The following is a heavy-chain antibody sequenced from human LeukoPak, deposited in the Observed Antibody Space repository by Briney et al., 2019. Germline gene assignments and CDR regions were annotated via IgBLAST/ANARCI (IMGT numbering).Heavy chain of an antibody. V-gene: IGHV3-30*03. CDR3: ARAGGSYQVFDY. CDR1: GFTFSSYG. J-gene: IGHJ4*02. D-gene: IGHD1-26*01. Sequence: GGSLRLSCAASGFTFSSYGMSWVRQAPGKGLEWVAVISYDGSNKYYADSVKGRFTISRDNSKNTLYLQMNSLRAEDTAVYYCARAGGSYQVFDYWGQGTLVTVSS. CDR2: ISYDGSNK.